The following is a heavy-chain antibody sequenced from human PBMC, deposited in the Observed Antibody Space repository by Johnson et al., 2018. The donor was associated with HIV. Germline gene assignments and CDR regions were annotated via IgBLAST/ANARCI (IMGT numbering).Heavy chain of an antibody. CDR3: VGGSPDDAFDI. CDR1: GFTVSSNY. V-gene: IGHV3-53*01. D-gene: IGHD3-16*01. CDR2: IYSGGST. Sequence: VQLVESGGGLVQPVGSLRLSCAASGFTVSSNYMSWVRQAPGKGLEWVSIIYSGGSTYYADSVKGRFTFSRDNSKNTLYLQMNSLRAEDTAVYYCVGGSPDDAFDIWGQGTMVTVSS. J-gene: IGHJ3*02.